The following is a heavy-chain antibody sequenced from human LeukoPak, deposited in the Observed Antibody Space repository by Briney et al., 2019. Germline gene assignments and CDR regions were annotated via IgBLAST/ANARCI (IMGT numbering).Heavy chain of an antibody. J-gene: IGHJ1*01. Sequence: SETLSLTCAVYGGSFSGYYWSWIRQPPGKGLEWIGEINHSGSTNYNPSLKSRVTISVDTSKNQFSLKLSSVTAADTAVYYCARGGIAVAGNPGDFQHWGQGTLVTVSS. D-gene: IGHD6-19*01. CDR2: INHSGST. V-gene: IGHV4-34*01. CDR3: ARGGIAVAGNPGDFQH. CDR1: GGSFSGYY.